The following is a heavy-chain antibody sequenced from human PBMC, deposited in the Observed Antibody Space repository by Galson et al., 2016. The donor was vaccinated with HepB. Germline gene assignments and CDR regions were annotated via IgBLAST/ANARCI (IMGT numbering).Heavy chain of an antibody. CDR3: AKEGHHDFWSGYYNWFAP. Sequence: SLRLSCAASGFTFSSYAIHWVRQAPGKGLEWVAVISYDGTNKYYADSVKGRFTISRDSSKNSLYLQMNSLRPEDTAVYYCAKEGHHDFWSGYYNWFAPWGQGTLATVSS. J-gene: IGHJ5*02. CDR1: GFTFSSYA. V-gene: IGHV3-30-3*01. D-gene: IGHD3-3*01. CDR2: ISYDGTNK.